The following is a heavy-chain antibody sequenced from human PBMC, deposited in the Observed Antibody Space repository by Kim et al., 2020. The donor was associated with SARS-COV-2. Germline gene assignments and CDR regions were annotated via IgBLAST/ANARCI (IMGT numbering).Heavy chain of an antibody. CDR3: ARLGSGSP. CDR2: IYDSGHS. Sequence: SETLSLTCTVSGGSIRTSNYHWGWIRQPPGKGLEWIASIYDSGHSYYNPSLNSRVTISVDTTDNQFSLTVDSVTAADTAVYYCARLGSGSPWGQGILVTVSS. V-gene: IGHV4-39*01. J-gene: IGHJ4*02. CDR1: GGSIRTSNYH. D-gene: IGHD3-10*01.